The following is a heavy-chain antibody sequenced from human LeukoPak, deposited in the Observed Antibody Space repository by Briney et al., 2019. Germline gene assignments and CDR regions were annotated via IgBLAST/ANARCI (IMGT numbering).Heavy chain of an antibody. CDR3: AKGLSDFWSGSRQSHQNDYYYYYGMDV. CDR2: ISGSGGST. J-gene: IGHJ6*02. Sequence: PGGSLRLSCAASGFTFSSYAMSWVRQAPGKGLEWVSAISGSGGSTYYADSVKGRFTISRDNSKNTLYLQMNSLRAEDTAVYYCAKGLSDFWSGSRQSHQNDYYYYYGMDVGGQGTTVTVS. D-gene: IGHD3-3*01. CDR1: GFTFSSYA. V-gene: IGHV3-23*01.